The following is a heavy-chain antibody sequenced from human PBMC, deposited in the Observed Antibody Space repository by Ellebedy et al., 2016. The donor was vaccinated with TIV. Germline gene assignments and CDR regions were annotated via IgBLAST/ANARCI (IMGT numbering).Heavy chain of an antibody. CDR3: ARDRRGKLGYCSGGSCNWFDP. CDR1: GGSISSGGYS. D-gene: IGHD2-15*01. Sequence: SETLSLTXAVSGGSISSGGYSWSWIRQPPGKGLEWIGYIYHSGSTYYNPSLKSRVTISVDRSKNQFSLKLSSVTAADTAVYYCARDRRGKLGYCSGGSCNWFDPWGQGTLVTVSS. J-gene: IGHJ5*02. CDR2: IYHSGST. V-gene: IGHV4-30-2*01.